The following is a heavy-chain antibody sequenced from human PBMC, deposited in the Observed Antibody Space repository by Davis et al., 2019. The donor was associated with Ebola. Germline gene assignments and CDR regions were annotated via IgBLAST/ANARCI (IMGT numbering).Heavy chain of an antibody. Sequence: MPSETLSLTCGVYGGSFSTYYWSWIRQTPGKGLEWIGEINHGGSTNYNPSLKSRVTLSVDTSKTQFSLRLTSVTAADTAVYFCARGSIASAGVYYYHGLDVWGQGTTVTVSS. CDR2: INHGGST. J-gene: IGHJ6*02. V-gene: IGHV4-34*01. CDR3: ARGSIASAGVYYYHGLDV. D-gene: IGHD6-13*01. CDR1: GGSFSTYY.